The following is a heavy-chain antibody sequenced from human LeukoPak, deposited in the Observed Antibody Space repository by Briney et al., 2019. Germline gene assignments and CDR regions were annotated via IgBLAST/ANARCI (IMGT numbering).Heavy chain of an antibody. CDR3: ARVGGTTRFWFDP. CDR1: GGSISSGSYY. CDR2: IYTSGST. D-gene: IGHD1-7*01. Sequence: PSETLSLTCTVSGGSISSGSYYWSWIRQPAGKGLEWIGRIYTSGSTNYNPSLKSRVTISVDTSKNQFSLKLSSVTAADTAVYYCARVGGTTRFWFDPWGQGTLVTVSS. J-gene: IGHJ5*02. V-gene: IGHV4-61*02.